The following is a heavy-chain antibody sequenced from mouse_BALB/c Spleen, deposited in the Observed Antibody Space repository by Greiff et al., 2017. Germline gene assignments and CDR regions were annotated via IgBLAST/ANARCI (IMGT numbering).Heavy chain of an antibody. V-gene: IGHV5-9*03. CDR2: ISSGGGNT. J-gene: IGHJ1*01. CDR3: ARSYDYDGYFDV. Sequence: EVMLVESGGGLVKPGGSLKLSCAASGFTFSSYTMSWVRQTPEKRLEWVATISSGGGNTYYPDSVKGRFTISRDNAKNNLYLQMSSLRSEDTALYYCARSYDYDGYFDVWGEGTTVTVSS. CDR1: GFTFSSYT. D-gene: IGHD2-4*01.